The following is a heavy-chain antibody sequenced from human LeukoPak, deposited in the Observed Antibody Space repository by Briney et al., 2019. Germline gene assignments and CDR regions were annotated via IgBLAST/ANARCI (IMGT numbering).Heavy chain of an antibody. D-gene: IGHD6-13*01. CDR3: ARVTSSWYYYFDF. CDR2: INPNSGGT. Sequence: ASVKVSCKASGYTFIGYYIHWVRQAPGQGLEWMGWINPNSGGTNYAQKFQGRVTMTRDTSISTAYMDLTRLTSDDTAVYYCARVTSSWYYYFDFWGQGALVSVSS. J-gene: IGHJ4*02. CDR1: GYTFIGYY. V-gene: IGHV1-2*02.